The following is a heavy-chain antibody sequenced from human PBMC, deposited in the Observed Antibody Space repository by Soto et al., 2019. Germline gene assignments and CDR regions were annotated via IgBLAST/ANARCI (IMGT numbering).Heavy chain of an antibody. CDR3: AKDRGGGSAAHFDY. Sequence: GGSLRLSCAASGFTFSSYGMHWVRQAPGKGLEWVAVISYDGSNKYYADSVKGRFTISRDNSKNTLYLQMNSLRAEDTAVYYCAKDRGGGSAAHFDYWGQGTLVTVSS. J-gene: IGHJ4*02. CDR1: GFTFSSYG. V-gene: IGHV3-30*18. CDR2: ISYDGSNK. D-gene: IGHD3-10*01.